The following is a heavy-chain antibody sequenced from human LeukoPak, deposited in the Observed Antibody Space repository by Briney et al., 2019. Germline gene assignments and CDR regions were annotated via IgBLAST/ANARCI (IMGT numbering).Heavy chain of an antibody. CDR2: IIPIFGTA. J-gene: IGHJ4*02. Sequence: GASVKVSCKASGGTFSSYAISWVRQAPGQGLEWMGGIIPIFGTANYAQKFQGRVAITADESTSTAYMELSSLRSEDTAVYYCATLRWGTTGTSVFDYWGQGTLVTVSS. CDR1: GGTFSSYA. CDR3: ATLRWGTTGTSVFDY. V-gene: IGHV1-69*13. D-gene: IGHD1-1*01.